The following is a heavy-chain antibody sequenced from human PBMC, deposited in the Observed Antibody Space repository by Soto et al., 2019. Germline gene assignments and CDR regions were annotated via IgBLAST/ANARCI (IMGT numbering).Heavy chain of an antibody. J-gene: IGHJ3*02. CDR1: GFTFSGST. V-gene: IGHV3-73*02. CDR3: TKPWSSGGVFDI. D-gene: IGHD6-19*01. Sequence: EVQLVESGGGLVQPGGSLELSCAASGFTFSGSTMHWVRQASGKGVEWVGRIRRKTNNYATTYAASVKGRFTISRDDSKNTSYLQMNSLESEDTAVYYCTKPWSSGGVFDIWGQGTTVTVSS. CDR2: IRRKTNNYAT.